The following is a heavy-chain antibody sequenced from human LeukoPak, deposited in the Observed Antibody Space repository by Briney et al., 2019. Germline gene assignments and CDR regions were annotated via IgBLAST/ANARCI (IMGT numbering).Heavy chain of an antibody. D-gene: IGHD6-13*01. V-gene: IGHV4-59*01. CDR1: GGSISSYY. Sequence: SETLSLTCTVSGGSISSYYWSWIRQPPGKGLEWIGYIYYSGSTNYNTSLKSRVTISVDTSKNQFSLKLSSVTAADTAVYYCARTAKYSSSWRGPYNWFDPWGQGTLVTVSS. J-gene: IGHJ5*02. CDR2: IYYSGST. CDR3: ARTAKYSSSWRGPYNWFDP.